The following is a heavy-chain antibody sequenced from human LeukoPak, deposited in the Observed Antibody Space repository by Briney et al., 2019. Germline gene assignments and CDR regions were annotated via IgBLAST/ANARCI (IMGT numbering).Heavy chain of an antibody. Sequence: GGTLRLSCAASGFTFSSYGMSWVRQAPGKGLEWVSAISGSGGSTYYADSVKGRFTISRDNSKNTLYLQMNSLRAEDTAVYYCAKDEAWFGESHWYDYWGQGTLVTVSS. V-gene: IGHV3-23*01. CDR3: AKDEAWFGESHWYDY. CDR2: ISGSGGST. D-gene: IGHD3-10*01. CDR1: GFTFSSYG. J-gene: IGHJ4*02.